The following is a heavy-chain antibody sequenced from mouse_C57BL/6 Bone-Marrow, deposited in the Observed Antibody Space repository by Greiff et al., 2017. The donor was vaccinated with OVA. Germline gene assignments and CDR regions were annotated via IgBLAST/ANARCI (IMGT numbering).Heavy chain of an antibody. Sequence: EVQGVESGGGLVQPKGSLKLSCAASGFSFNTYAMNWVRQAPGKGLEWVARIRSKSNNYATYYADSVKDRFTISRDDSESMLYLQMNNLKTEDTAMYYCVRHGPLYAMDYWGQGTSVTVSS. CDR3: VRHGPLYAMDY. J-gene: IGHJ4*01. CDR2: IRSKSNNYAT. V-gene: IGHV10-1*01. CDR1: GFSFNTYA.